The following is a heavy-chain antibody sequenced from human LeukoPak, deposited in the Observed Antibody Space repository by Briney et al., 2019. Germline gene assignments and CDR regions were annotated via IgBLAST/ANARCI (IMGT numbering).Heavy chain of an antibody. Sequence: PSETLSLTCTASGGSISSGGYYWSWIRQPPGKGLEWIGYIYHSGSTYYNPSLKSRVTISVDRSKNQFSLKLSSVTAADTAVYYCARYCSSTSCPIPGAFDIWGQGTMVTVSS. D-gene: IGHD2-2*01. CDR2: IYHSGST. CDR1: GGSISSGGYY. V-gene: IGHV4-30-2*01. J-gene: IGHJ3*02. CDR3: ARYCSSTSCPIPGAFDI.